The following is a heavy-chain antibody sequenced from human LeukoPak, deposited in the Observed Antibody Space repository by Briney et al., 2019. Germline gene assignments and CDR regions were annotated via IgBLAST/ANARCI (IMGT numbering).Heavy chain of an antibody. J-gene: IGHJ2*01. D-gene: IGHD3-22*01. CDR3: AKTGYYYDRSDYYYDRSRYFDL. CDR2: ISGSGGNT. Sequence: GGSLRLSCAASGFTFSSSWMTWVRQAPGKGLEWVSAISGSGGNTYYADSVKGRFTISRDNSKNTLYLQMNSLRAEDTAVYYCAKTGYYYDRSDYYYDRSRYFDLWGRGTLVTVSS. V-gene: IGHV3-23*01. CDR1: GFTFSSSW.